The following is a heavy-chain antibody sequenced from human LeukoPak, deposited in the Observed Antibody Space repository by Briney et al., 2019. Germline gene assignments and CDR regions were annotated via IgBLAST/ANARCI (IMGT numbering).Heavy chain of an antibody. CDR1: GFTFRSYA. D-gene: IGHD4-23*01. V-gene: IGHV3-23*01. CDR2: ISGSGTNT. J-gene: IGHJ4*02. CDR3: ATPRGTVATGAVY. Sequence: PGGSLRLSCVASGFTFRSYAMSWVRQAPGKGLEWVSAISGSGTNTYYADAVKGRFTISRDNSKNTLYLQMNNLRAEDTAVYYCATPRGTVATGAVYWGQGTLVTVSS.